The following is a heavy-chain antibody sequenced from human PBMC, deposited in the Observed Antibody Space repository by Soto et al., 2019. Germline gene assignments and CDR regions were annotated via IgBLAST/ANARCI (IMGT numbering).Heavy chain of an antibody. V-gene: IGHV4-30-2*01. CDR3: ARDERSVYSSGWYLY. Sequence: LSLTCTVSGGSISSGAYSWSWIRQPPGKGLEWIGYIYHSGSTYYIPSLRSRVTISMDRTKNQFSLHLNSVTAGDTAVYYCARDERSVYSSGWYLYWGPGALVTVSS. CDR2: IYHSGST. D-gene: IGHD6-19*01. J-gene: IGHJ4*02. CDR1: GGSISSGAYS.